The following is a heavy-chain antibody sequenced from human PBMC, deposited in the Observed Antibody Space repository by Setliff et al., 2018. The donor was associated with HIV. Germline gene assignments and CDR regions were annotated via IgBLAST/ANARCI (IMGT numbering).Heavy chain of an antibody. V-gene: IGHV4-34*01. CDR2: INHSGNT. D-gene: IGHD3-10*01. CDR3: VRRRGPMVRGVDPSPSYYFDY. Sequence: PSETLSLTCAVYGESFSAYSWSWIRQPPGKGLEWIGEINHSGNTHYDPSLKSRLTISIDTSKNQFSLRMKSVNAGDTGKYYCVRRRGPMVRGVDPSPSYYFDYWGQGTLVTVSS. J-gene: IGHJ4*02. CDR1: GESFSAYS.